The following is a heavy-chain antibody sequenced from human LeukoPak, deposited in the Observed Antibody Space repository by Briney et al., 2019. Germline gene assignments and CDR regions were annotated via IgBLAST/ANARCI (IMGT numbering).Heavy chain of an antibody. CDR3: AKDGRYSSRTFWERQNWFDP. CDR2: ISGDGGST. V-gene: IGHV3-43*02. CDR1: GFTFDDYA. J-gene: IGHJ5*02. D-gene: IGHD6-13*01. Sequence: PGGSLRLSCAASGFTFDDYAMHWVRQAPGKGLEWVSLISGDGGSTYYADSVKGRFTISRDNSKNSLYLQMNSLRTEDTALYYCAKDGRYSSRTFWERQNWFDPWGQGTLVTVSS.